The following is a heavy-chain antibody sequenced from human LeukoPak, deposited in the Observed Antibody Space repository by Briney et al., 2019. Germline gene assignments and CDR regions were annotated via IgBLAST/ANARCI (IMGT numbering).Heavy chain of an antibody. V-gene: IGHV4-59*08. J-gene: IGHJ3*01. CDR1: GGSISSYY. D-gene: IGHD3-3*01. CDR3: ARLLSYDSV. Sequence: PSETLSLTCTVSGGSISSYYWSWIRQPPGKGLEWIGYIYYSGSTYYNPSLKSRVTISVDTSKNQFSLKLSSVTAADTAVYYCARLLSYDSVWGQGTMVTVSS. CDR2: IYYSGST.